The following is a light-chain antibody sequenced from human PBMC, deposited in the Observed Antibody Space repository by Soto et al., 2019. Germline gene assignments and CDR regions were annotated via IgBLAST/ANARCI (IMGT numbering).Light chain of an antibody. CDR3: QSYDSSLNIWV. CDR1: SSNTGAGYD. J-gene: IGLJ3*02. Sequence: QSVLTQSPSVSGAPGQRVTISCTGSSSNTGAGYDVHWYQQFPGTVPKLLIYGNRNRPSGVPDRFSGSKSGTSASLAITGLQAEDEADYYCQSYDSSLNIWVSGGGTKLTVL. CDR2: GNR. V-gene: IGLV1-40*01.